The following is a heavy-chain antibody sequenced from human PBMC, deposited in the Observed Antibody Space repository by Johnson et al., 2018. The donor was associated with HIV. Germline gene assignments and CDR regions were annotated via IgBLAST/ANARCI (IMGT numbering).Heavy chain of an antibody. J-gene: IGHJ3*02. Sequence: QVQLVESGGGLPKPGGSLRLSCAASGFFFSNAWMSWVRQAPGKGLEWVSAISGSGGSTYYADSVKGRFTISRDNAKNSLYLQMNSLKTEDTAVYYCTTQAADAAAGAPLAFDIWGQGTMVTVSS. CDR2: ISGSGGST. D-gene: IGHD6-13*01. V-gene: IGHV3-11*01. CDR1: GFFFSNAW. CDR3: TTQAADAAAGAPLAFDI.